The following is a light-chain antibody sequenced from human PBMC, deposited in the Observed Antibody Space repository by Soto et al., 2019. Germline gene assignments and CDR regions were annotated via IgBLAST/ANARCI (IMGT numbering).Light chain of an antibody. V-gene: IGKV3-15*01. CDR3: QQYNSWPRAT. CDR1: QTINNN. Sequence: ETVMTQSPATLSVSPGERATLSCRASQTINNNLVWYQQKPGQAPRLLMFRTSTRATGVPARCSVSGCGTEFILTISSLQSEDFVVYYCQQYNSWPRATFGGGTKVEMK. CDR2: RTS. J-gene: IGKJ4*01.